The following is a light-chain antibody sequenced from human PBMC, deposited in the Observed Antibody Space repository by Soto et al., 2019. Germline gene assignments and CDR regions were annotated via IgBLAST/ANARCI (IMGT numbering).Light chain of an antibody. V-gene: IGKV3-20*01. CDR2: GAS. Sequence: NFLTHSPGTLSLSPGEGATLSCRASRGVSANYLAWYQQKPGQAPTLLIYGASIRAAGIPDRFSGSGSGTDFTLTIRRLEPEDFAVYYCQQYGSSPRKFGQGTKVDIK. J-gene: IGKJ1*01. CDR1: RGVSANY. CDR3: QQYGSSPRK.